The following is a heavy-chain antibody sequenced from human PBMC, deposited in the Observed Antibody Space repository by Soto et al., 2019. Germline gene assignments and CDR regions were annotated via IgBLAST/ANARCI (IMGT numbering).Heavy chain of an antibody. Sequence: QVQLVQSGAEEKKPGASVKVSCKASGYTFTSYAMHWVRQDPGQRLEWMGWINAGNGNTKYSQKFQGRVTITRDTSASTAYMELSSQRSEDTAVYYCARSIVVVTALDYWGQGTLVTVSS. CDR1: GYTFTSYA. D-gene: IGHD2-21*02. CDR2: INAGNGNT. J-gene: IGHJ4*02. CDR3: ARSIVVVTALDY. V-gene: IGHV1-3*05.